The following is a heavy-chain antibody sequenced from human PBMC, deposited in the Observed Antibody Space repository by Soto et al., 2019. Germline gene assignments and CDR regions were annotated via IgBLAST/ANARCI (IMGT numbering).Heavy chain of an antibody. D-gene: IGHD3-22*01. CDR1: GGSFSAYY. CDR3: ARGSVDTVDSSGFYEC. Sequence: SSETLSLTCAVYGGSFSAYYWSWIRQPPGKGLEWIGEINHSGGTSYNPSLKSRVTISVDTSKSQFSLKLTSVTAADRAVYYCARGSVDTVDSSGFYECWGQGTPVTVS. J-gene: IGHJ4*02. V-gene: IGHV4-34*01. CDR2: INHSGGT.